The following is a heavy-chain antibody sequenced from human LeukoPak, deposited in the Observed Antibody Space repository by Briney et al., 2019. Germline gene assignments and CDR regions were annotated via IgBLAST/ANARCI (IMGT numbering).Heavy chain of an antibody. D-gene: IGHD3-10*01. CDR2: IYYSGST. CDR1: GGSISSGGYY. CDR3: ARVRGSGSYYPYYFDY. Sequence: SQTLPLTCTVSGGSISSGGYYWSWLRQHPGKGLVWFGYIYYSGSTYYNPSLKSRVTISVDTSKNQFSLKLSSVTAADTAVYYCARVRGSGSYYPYYFDYWGQGTLVTVSS. V-gene: IGHV4-31*03. J-gene: IGHJ4*02.